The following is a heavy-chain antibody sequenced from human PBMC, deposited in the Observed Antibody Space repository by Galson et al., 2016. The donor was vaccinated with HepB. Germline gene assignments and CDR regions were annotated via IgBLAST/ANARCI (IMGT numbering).Heavy chain of an antibody. V-gene: IGHV3-30*04. D-gene: IGHD3-3*01. Sequence: SLRLSCAASGFSFSSYAVHWVRQAPGKGLGWVAVISYDGSRKDYADSVKGRFTISRDNSKSTLNLQMNSLRPEDSAVYYCARVMYDLRDYYHYYGMDVWGQGTTVTVSS. CDR2: ISYDGSRK. CDR1: GFSFSSYA. CDR3: ARVMYDLRDYYHYYGMDV. J-gene: IGHJ6*02.